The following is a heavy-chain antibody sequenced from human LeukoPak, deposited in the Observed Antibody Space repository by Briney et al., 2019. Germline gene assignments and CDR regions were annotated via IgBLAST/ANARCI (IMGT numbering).Heavy chain of an antibody. Sequence: SETLSLTCTVSGGSISSGGYYWSWIRQHPGKGLEWIGYIYYSGSTYYNPSLKSRVTISVDTPKNQFSLKLSSVTAADTAVYYCARVVVVPAADDAFDIWGQGTMVTVSS. CDR3: ARVVVVPAADDAFDI. CDR2: IYYSGST. D-gene: IGHD2-2*01. V-gene: IGHV4-31*03. CDR1: GGSISSGGYY. J-gene: IGHJ3*02.